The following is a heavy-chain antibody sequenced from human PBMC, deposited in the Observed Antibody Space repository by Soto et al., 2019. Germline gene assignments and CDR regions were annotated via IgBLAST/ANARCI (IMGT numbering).Heavy chain of an antibody. CDR1: GFTFSTHA. D-gene: IGHD6-13*01. V-gene: IGHV3-30-3*01. Sequence: QVQLVESGGGVVQPGRSLRLSCAASGFTFSTHAMHWSARLQARGWSAWQLFSFDGSNKYYADSVKGRFTISRDNSKNTLYLQMSGLTPEDTAFYYCARDQTGITTAGGGRIDHWGQGTLVTVSS. CDR3: ARDQTGITTAGGGRIDH. CDR2: FSFDGSNK. J-gene: IGHJ4*02.